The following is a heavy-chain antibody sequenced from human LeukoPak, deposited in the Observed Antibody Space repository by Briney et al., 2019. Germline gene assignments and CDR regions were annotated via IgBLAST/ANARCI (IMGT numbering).Heavy chain of an antibody. J-gene: IGHJ4*02. CDR2: IYHSGST. CDR1: GSSISSGGYS. Sequence: SQTLSLTCAVSGSSISSGGYSWSWIRQPPGKGLEWIGYIYHSGSTYYNPSLKSRVTISVDRSKNQFSLKLISVTAADTAVYYCARLVPERFFQLNPEGYYDYWGQGTLVTVSS. D-gene: IGHD3-3*01. V-gene: IGHV4-30-2*01. CDR3: ARLVPERFFQLNPEGYYDY.